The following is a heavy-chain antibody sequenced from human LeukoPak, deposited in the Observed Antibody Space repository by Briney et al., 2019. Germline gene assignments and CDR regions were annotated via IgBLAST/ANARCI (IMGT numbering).Heavy chain of an antibody. CDR1: GGSISSSSYY. CDR2: IYYSGST. CDR3: ASVVEMATTYFDY. D-gene: IGHD5-24*01. V-gene: IGHV4-39*01. Sequence: PSETLSLTCTVSGGSISSSSYYWGWIRQPPGKGLEWIGSIYYSGSTYYNPSLKSRVTISVDTSKNQFSLKLSSVTAADTAVYYCASVVEMATTYFDYWGQGTLVTVSS. J-gene: IGHJ4*02.